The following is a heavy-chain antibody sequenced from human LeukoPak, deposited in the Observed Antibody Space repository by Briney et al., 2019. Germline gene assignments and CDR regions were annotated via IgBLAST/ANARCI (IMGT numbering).Heavy chain of an antibody. D-gene: IGHD4-17*01. CDR1: GFTFRDYT. CDR2: IYGSGGGQT. CDR3: AKDVKSDGVWDIDH. J-gene: IGHJ4*02. Sequence: GGSLRLSCAASGFTFRDYTMTWVRQAPGKGLEWVSGIYGSGGGQTFYADSVRGRFITSRDDSRNLVFLHMDRLRVEDTGLYYCAKDVKSDGVWDIDHWGQGTVVTVSS. V-gene: IGHV3-23*01.